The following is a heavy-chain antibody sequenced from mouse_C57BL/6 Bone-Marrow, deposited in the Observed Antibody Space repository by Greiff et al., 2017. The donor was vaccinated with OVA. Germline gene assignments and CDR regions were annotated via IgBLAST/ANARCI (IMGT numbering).Heavy chain of an antibody. J-gene: IGHJ4*01. CDR1: GYTFTSYG. V-gene: IGHV1-81*01. CDR3: ARSAYSNYVNYAMDY. CDR2: IYPRSGNT. Sequence: QVQLQQSGAELARPGASVKLSCKASGYTFTSYGISWVKQRTGQGLEWIGEIYPRSGNTYYNEKFKGKATLTADKSSSTAYMELRSLTSEDSAVYFCARSAYSNYVNYAMDYWGQGTSVTVSS. D-gene: IGHD2-5*01.